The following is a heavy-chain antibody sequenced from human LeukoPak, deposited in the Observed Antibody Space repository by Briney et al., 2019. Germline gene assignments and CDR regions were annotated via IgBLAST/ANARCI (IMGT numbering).Heavy chain of an antibody. CDR3: ARERPYGGNSPYWYFDL. Sequence: SETLSLTCAVYGVSFSGYFWSWIRQPPGKGLEWIGEINHSGSTNYNPSLKSRVTISVDTSKNQFSLKLSSVTAADTAVYYCARERPYGGNSPYWYFDLWGRGTLVTVSS. D-gene: IGHD4-23*01. V-gene: IGHV4-34*01. CDR1: GVSFSGYF. CDR2: INHSGST. J-gene: IGHJ2*01.